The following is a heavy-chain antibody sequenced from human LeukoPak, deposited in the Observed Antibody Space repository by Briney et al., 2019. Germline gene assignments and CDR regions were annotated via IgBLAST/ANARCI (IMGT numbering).Heavy chain of an antibody. CDR2: IDHSGST. Sequence: SETLSLTCTVSGGSFSRYFWTWIRQTPGKGLEWIGYIDHSGSTNYSPSLQSRVTISIDTSKNQFSLKLNSVTAADTAVYHCAREYFSANYFFYYMDVWGTGTTVTVSS. D-gene: IGHD3-3*01. J-gene: IGHJ6*03. V-gene: IGHV4-59*01. CDR3: AREYFSANYFFYYMDV. CDR1: GGSFSRYF.